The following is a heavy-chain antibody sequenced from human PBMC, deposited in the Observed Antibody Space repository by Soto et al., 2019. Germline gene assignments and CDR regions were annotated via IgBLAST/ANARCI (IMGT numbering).Heavy chain of an antibody. CDR1: GYSFTKYW. Sequence: LGESLKISCEASGYSFTKYWIGWVRQMPGKGLEWMGLIFPGDSDVRYSPSFQGQVTISADKSYTTAYLQWTSLRASDTATYYCVRQEVVVASMPSLRDMDVWGQGTLVTVSS. CDR3: VRQEVVVASMPSLRDMDV. D-gene: IGHD2-15*01. J-gene: IGHJ4*02. CDR2: IFPGDSDV. V-gene: IGHV5-51*01.